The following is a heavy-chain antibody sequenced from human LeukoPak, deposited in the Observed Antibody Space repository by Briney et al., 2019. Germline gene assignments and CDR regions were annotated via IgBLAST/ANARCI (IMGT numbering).Heavy chain of an antibody. V-gene: IGHV1-69*13. J-gene: IGHJ4*02. D-gene: IGHD5-24*01. CDR2: IIPIFGPA. CDR1: GGTFNNYA. CDR3: AREMATTSFDY. Sequence: SVKVSCKASGGTFNNYAINWVRQAPGQGPEWMGGIIPIFGPAKYAQKFQGRVTIDADDSTGTAYMELSGLRSDDTAVYYCAREMATTSFDYWGQGTLVTVSS.